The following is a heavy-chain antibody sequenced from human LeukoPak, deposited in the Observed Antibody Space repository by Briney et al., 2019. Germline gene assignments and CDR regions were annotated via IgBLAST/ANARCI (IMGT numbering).Heavy chain of an antibody. CDR1: GGSISSYY. J-gene: IGHJ4*02. CDR3: ARDEFGDFQGFDY. D-gene: IGHD4-17*01. CDR2: INHSGST. V-gene: IGHV4-34*01. Sequence: PSETLSLTCTVSGGSISSYYWSWIRQPPGKGLEWIGEINHSGSTNYNPSLKSRVTISVDTSKNQFSLKLSSVTAADTAVYYCARDEFGDFQGFDYWGQGTRVTVSS.